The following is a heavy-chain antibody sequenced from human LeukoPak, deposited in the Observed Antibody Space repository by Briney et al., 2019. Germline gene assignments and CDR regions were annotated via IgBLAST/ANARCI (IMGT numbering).Heavy chain of an antibody. V-gene: IGHV1-18*01. CDR2: ISGYNVNI. CDR3: ARDPTAYCRGGSCYSGALDY. D-gene: IGHD2-15*01. Sequence: ASVKVSCKASGYTFTNYGISWVRQAPGQGLEWMGWISGYNVNINYAQKLQGRVTMTTDTSTSTAYMELRSLRSDDTAVYYCARDPTAYCRGGSCYSGALDYWGQGTLVTVSS. J-gene: IGHJ4*02. CDR1: GYTFTNYG.